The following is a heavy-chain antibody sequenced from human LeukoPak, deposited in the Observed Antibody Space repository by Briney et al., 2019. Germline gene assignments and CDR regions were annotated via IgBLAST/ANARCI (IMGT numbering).Heavy chain of an antibody. J-gene: IGHJ4*02. CDR2: IYSNGNT. Sequence: GGSLRLSCAASGFTIKTSYMTWVRQAPGKGLEWVSVIYSNGNTYYADSVKGRFTISRDNSKNTLYLQISSLRVEDTAMYYCVRTSPIDYWGQGTLVSVSS. CDR1: GFTIKTSY. V-gene: IGHV3-53*01. D-gene: IGHD2-2*01. CDR3: VRTSPIDY.